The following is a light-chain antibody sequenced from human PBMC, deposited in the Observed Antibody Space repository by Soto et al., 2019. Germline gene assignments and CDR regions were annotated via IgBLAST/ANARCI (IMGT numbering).Light chain of an antibody. V-gene: IGKV3-15*01. Sequence: EIVITQSPATLSVSPGERATLYCRASQSVSSHLAWYQQKPGQPPRLLIYGASTRANGIPARFSGSGSCAELTLTISSLQSEAFAVYDDQQYNNCPTWTFGQGTKVDIK. CDR2: GAS. CDR1: QSVSSH. J-gene: IGKJ1*01. CDR3: QQYNNCPTWT.